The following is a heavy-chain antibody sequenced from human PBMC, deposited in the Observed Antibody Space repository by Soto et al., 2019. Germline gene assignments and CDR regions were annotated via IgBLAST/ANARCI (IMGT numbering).Heavy chain of an antibody. D-gene: IGHD6-19*01. CDR2: IYHSGST. V-gene: IGHV4-30-2*01. CDR3: PPAGCWGAVAADS. CDR1: GGSISSGGYS. J-gene: IGHJ4*02. Sequence: QLQLQESGSGLVKPSQTLSLTCAVSGGSISSGGYSWSWIRQPPGKGLEWIGYIYHSGSTYYNPSLKSRVTISVDRPKNQFSLRLCSVTAADTAVYYCPPAGCWGAVAADSWGQGTLLTVSS.